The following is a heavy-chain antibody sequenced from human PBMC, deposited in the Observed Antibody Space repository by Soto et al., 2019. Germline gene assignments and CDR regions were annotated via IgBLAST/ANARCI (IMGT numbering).Heavy chain of an antibody. J-gene: IGHJ5*02. V-gene: IGHV3-33*01. CDR3: ARDGLLWFGERSNWFDP. D-gene: IGHD3-10*01. CDR2: IWYDGSNK. CDR1: GFTFSSYG. Sequence: PGGSLRLSCAASGFTFSSYGMHWVRQAPGKGLEWVAVIWYDGSNKYYADSVKGRFTISRDNSKNTLYLQMNSLRAEDTAVYYCARDGLLWFGERSNWFDPWGQGTLVTVSS.